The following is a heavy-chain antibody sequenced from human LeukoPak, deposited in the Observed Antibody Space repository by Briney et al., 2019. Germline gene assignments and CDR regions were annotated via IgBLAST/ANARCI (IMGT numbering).Heavy chain of an antibody. V-gene: IGHV3-23*01. Sequence: GGSLRLSCAASGFTFSSNAMSWVRQAPGKGLEWVSAISGSGGSTYYADSVKGRFTISRDNSKNTLYLQMNSLRAEDTAVYYCAKAGEESDAFDIWGQGTMVTVSS. J-gene: IGHJ3*02. CDR2: ISGSGGST. CDR1: GFTFSSNA. D-gene: IGHD2-21*01. CDR3: AKAGEESDAFDI.